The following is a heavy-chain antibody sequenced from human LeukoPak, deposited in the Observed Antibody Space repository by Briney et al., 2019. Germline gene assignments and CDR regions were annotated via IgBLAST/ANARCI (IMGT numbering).Heavy chain of an antibody. Sequence: GGSLRLSCTASGFTFGDYAMSWARQAPGKGLEWVGFIRSKTHGGTTEYATSVKGRFIISRDDSRSIAYLQMNSLKTEDTAVYYCTRAPSLSWFDPWGQGTLVTVSS. CDR3: TRAPSLSWFDP. J-gene: IGHJ5*02. D-gene: IGHD3-10*01. CDR1: GFTFGDYA. V-gene: IGHV3-49*04. CDR2: IRSKTHGGTT.